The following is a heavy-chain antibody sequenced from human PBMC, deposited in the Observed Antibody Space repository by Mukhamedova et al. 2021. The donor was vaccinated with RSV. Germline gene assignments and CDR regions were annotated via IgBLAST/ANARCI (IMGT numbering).Heavy chain of an antibody. J-gene: IGHJ4*02. CDR2: ISGSGGST. CDR3: AKGVPPFDY. Sequence: VSAISGSGGSTYYADSVKGRFTISRDNSKNTLYLQMNSLRAEDTAGYYCAKGVPPFDYWGQGTLVTVSS. V-gene: IGHV3-23*01.